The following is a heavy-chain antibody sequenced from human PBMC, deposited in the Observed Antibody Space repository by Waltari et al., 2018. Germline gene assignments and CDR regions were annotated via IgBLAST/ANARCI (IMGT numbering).Heavy chain of an antibody. CDR2: IFPSGGPT. Sequence: QVQLVQSGAELKKPGASVNISCKPSAYPLANDYLNWVRQAPGPGLEWVGIIFPSGGPTTYAQRFQGRVTMTGDTSTTTVYLELSSLTSEDTALYFCARSGGSNVFTFWGQGTLVSVSS. CDR1: AYPLANDY. CDR3: ARSGGSNVFTF. D-gene: IGHD2-15*01. J-gene: IGHJ4*02. V-gene: IGHV1-46*01.